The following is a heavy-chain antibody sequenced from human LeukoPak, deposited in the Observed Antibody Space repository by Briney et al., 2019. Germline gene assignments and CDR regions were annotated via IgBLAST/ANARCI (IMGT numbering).Heavy chain of an antibody. CDR2: ISAYNGHT. V-gene: IGHV1-18*04. Sequence: ASVKVSCKASGYTFTGYYMHWVRQAPGQGLEWMGWISAYNGHTNYAQKFHDRVTMTTDTSTSTAYMELRSLRSDDTAVYYCARHRLHRLYYDSSGYYHDAFDIWGQGKMVTVSS. CDR1: GYTFTGYY. CDR3: ARHRLHRLYYDSSGYYHDAFDI. D-gene: IGHD3-22*01. J-gene: IGHJ3*02.